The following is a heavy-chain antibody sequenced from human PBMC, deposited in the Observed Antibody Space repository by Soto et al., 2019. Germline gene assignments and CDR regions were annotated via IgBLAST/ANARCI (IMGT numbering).Heavy chain of an antibody. V-gene: IGHV4-31*03. Sequence: PSETLSLTCTVSGGSISSGGYYWSWIRQHPGKGLEWIGYIYYSGSTYYNPSLKSRVTISVDTSKNQFSLKLSSVTAADTAVYYCARDVCSGGSCYGPDYYGMDVWGQGTTVTVSS. CDR1: GGSISSGGYY. J-gene: IGHJ6*02. CDR2: IYYSGST. D-gene: IGHD2-15*01. CDR3: ARDVCSGGSCYGPDYYGMDV.